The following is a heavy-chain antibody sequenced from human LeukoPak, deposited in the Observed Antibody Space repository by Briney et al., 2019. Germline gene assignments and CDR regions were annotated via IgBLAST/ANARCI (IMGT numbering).Heavy chain of an antibody. V-gene: IGHV3-9*01. D-gene: IGHD6-13*01. CDR1: GFTFSTYG. CDR2: ISWNSGSI. Sequence: QTGGSLRLSCAASGFTFSTYGMNWVRQAPGKGLEWVSGISWNSGSIGYADSVKGRFTISSDNAKNTLYLQMNSLRAEDTAVYYCARAAAGTWFDPWGQGTLVTVSS. J-gene: IGHJ5*02. CDR3: ARAAAGTWFDP.